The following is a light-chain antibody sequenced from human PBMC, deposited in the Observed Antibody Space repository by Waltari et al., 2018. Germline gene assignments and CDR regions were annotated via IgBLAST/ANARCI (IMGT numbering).Light chain of an antibody. CDR1: NSDVGTYNY. J-gene: IGLJ2*01. V-gene: IGLV2-8*01. CDR2: EVN. CDR3: SSYAGSNTLV. Sequence: QSALTQPPSASGSPGQSVTISCTGTNSDVGTYNYVSWFQQHPGRAPKLLIYEVNKRPSGVHDRFSGSKSDNRASLTVSGLQADDEAVYHCSSYAGSNTLVFGGGTKLTVL.